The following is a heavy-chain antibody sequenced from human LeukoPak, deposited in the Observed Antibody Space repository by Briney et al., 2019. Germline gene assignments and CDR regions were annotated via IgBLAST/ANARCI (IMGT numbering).Heavy chain of an antibody. J-gene: IGHJ4*02. V-gene: IGHV4-59*01. CDR3: ARGDVLRYFDWLRPPHFDY. Sequence: PSETLSLTCTVSGGSISSYYWSWIRQPPGKGLEWIGYIYYSGSTNYNPSLKSRVTISVDTSKNQFSLKLSSVTAADTAVYYCARGDVLRYFDWLRPPHFDYWGQGTLVTVSS. CDR2: IYYSGST. D-gene: IGHD3-9*01. CDR1: GGSISSYY.